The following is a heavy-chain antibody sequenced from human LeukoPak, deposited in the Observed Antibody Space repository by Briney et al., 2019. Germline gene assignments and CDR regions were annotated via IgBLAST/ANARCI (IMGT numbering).Heavy chain of an antibody. D-gene: IGHD2-8*01. CDR3: ARGYCTNGVCFAFDY. Sequence: GGSLRLSCAASGFTFSSYSMNWVRQAPGKGLEWVSSISSSSSYIYYADSVKGRFTISRDNAKNSLYLQMNSLRAEDTAAYYCARGYCTNGVCFAFDYWGQGTLVTVSS. CDR2: ISSSSSYI. V-gene: IGHV3-21*01. CDR1: GFTFSSYS. J-gene: IGHJ4*02.